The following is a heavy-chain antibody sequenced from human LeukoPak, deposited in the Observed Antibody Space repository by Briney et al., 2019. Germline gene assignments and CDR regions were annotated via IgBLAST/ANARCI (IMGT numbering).Heavy chain of an antibody. V-gene: IGHV3-9*01. CDR3: AKDSGSSGFNHFDY. J-gene: IGHJ4*02. CDR2: ISWNSGSI. D-gene: IGHD6-19*01. CDR1: GFTFDDYA. Sequence: SGGSLRLSCAASGFTFDDYAMHWVRQAPGKGLEWVSGISWNSGSIGYADSVKGRFTISRDNAKNSLYLQMNSLRAEDTALYYCAKDSGSSGFNHFDYWGQGTLVTVSS.